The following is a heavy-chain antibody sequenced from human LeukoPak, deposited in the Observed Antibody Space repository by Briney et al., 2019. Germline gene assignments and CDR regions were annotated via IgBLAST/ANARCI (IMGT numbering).Heavy chain of an antibody. D-gene: IGHD5-24*01. Sequence: GGSLRVSCAASGFSVTTSYMSWVRQAPGKGLEWVANIKQDGSEKYYVDSVKGRFTISRDNAKNSLYLQMNSLRAEDTAVYYCAARDYYYYGMDVWGQGTTVTVSS. J-gene: IGHJ6*02. CDR1: GFSVTTSY. CDR3: AARDYYYYGMDV. V-gene: IGHV3-7*02. CDR2: IKQDGSEK.